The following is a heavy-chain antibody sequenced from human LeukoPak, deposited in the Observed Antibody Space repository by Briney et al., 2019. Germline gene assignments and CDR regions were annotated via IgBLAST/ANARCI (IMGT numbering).Heavy chain of an antibody. V-gene: IGHV3-30*02. J-gene: IGHJ4*02. CDR1: GFTFSNAW. CDR2: IRYDGSNK. D-gene: IGHD3-10*01. CDR3: AKDGWHTGRGRLWFGELLFYFDY. Sequence: GGSLRLSCAASGFTFSNAWMSWVRQAPGKGLEWVAFIRYDGSNKYYADSVKGRFTISRDDSKNTLYLQMNSLRAEDTAVYYCAKDGWHTGRGRLWFGELLFYFDYWGQGTLVTVSS.